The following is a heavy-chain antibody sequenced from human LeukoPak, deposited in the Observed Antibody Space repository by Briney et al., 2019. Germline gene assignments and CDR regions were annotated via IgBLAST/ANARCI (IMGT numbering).Heavy chain of an antibody. D-gene: IGHD6-25*01. CDR2: ISGSGDST. Sequence: GGSLRLSCAASGFTFSNYDMSWVRQAPRKGLEWVSAISGSGDSTYYPDSVKGRFTISRDNSKNTVFLQIHSLRAEDTAVYYCAKDPSGAWLFEHWGQGTLVTVSS. CDR3: AKDPSGAWLFEH. CDR1: GFTFSNYD. J-gene: IGHJ4*02. V-gene: IGHV3-23*01.